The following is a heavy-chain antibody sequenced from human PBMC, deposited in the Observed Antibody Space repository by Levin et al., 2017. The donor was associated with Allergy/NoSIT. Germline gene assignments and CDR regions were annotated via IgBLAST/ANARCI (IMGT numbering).Heavy chain of an antibody. D-gene: IGHD3-10*01. V-gene: IGHV3-11*05. Sequence: SCAASGFTFSDYYMSWIRQAPGKGLEWVSYISSSSSYTNYADSVKGRFTISRDNAKNSLYLQMNSLRAEDTAVYYCARDSDEEGFFDYWGQGTLVTVSS. CDR3: ARDSDEEGFFDY. CDR2: ISSSSSYT. J-gene: IGHJ4*02. CDR1: GFTFSDYY.